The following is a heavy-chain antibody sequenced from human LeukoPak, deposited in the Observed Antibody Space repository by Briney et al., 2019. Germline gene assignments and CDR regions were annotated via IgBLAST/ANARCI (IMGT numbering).Heavy chain of an antibody. CDR3: ARSSSWYIPLDY. D-gene: IGHD6-13*01. V-gene: IGHV4-59*08. Sequence: SETLSLTCTVSGGSFKSYYWNWIRQSPGKGLEWIGYIYYSGSTNYNPSPKSRVTISVDTSKNQFSLKLSSVTAADTAVYYCARSSSWYIPLDYWGQGTLVTVSS. J-gene: IGHJ4*02. CDR1: GGSFKSYY. CDR2: IYYSGST.